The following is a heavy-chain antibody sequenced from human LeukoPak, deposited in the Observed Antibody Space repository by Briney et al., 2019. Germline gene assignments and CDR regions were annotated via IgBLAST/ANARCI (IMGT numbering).Heavy chain of an antibody. CDR3: ARGGDYDFHYFDY. CDR1: GGSISSYY. CDR2: IYYSGST. D-gene: IGHD4-17*01. V-gene: IGHV4-59*12. J-gene: IGHJ4*02. Sequence: PSETLSLTCTVSGGSISSYYWSWIRQPPGKGLEWIGYIYYSGSTNYNPSLKSRVTISVDTSKNQFSLKLSSVTAADTAVYYCARGGDYDFHYFDYWGQGTLVTVSS.